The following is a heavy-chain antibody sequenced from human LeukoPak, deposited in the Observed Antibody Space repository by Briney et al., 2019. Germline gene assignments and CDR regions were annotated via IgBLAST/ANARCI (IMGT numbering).Heavy chain of an antibody. J-gene: IGHJ6*02. CDR3: AREARFLEWLLHYYYYGMDV. D-gene: IGHD3-3*01. Sequence: GGSLRLSCAASGFTVSSSYMTWVRQAPGEGLEWVSVIYRDGSTYYADSVKGRFTISRDNSKNTLYLQMNSLRAEDTAVYYCAREARFLEWLLHYYYYGMDVWGQGTTVTVSS. V-gene: IGHV3-53*01. CDR1: GFTVSSSY. CDR2: IYRDGST.